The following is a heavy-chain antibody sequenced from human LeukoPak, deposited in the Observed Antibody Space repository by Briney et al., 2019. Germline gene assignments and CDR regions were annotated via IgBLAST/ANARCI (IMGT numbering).Heavy chain of an antibody. J-gene: IGHJ4*02. CDR3: AKSQALYSSGWDFDY. D-gene: IGHD6-19*01. V-gene: IGHV3-30*02. CDR1: GFTFSSYG. Sequence: PGGSLRLSCAASGFTFSSYGMHWVRQAPGKGLEWVAFIRYDGSNKYYADSVKGRFTISRDNPKNTLYLQMNSLRAEDTAVYYCAKSQALYSSGWDFDYWGQGALVTVSS. CDR2: IRYDGSNK.